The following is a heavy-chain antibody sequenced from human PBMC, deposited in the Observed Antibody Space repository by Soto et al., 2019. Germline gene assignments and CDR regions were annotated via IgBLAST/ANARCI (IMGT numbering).Heavy chain of an antibody. J-gene: IGHJ4*02. Sequence: QVQLVQSGAEVRKPGSSVKVSCKASGGTFSRHAISWVRQAPGQGLEWMGGIIPIFGTANHAQKFQGRVTIIADESTSTVYMELSSLRSEDTAMYYCARGWGYDSNDYYYAYWGQGHLVIVSS. CDR3: ARGWGYDSNDYYYAY. V-gene: IGHV1-69*01. D-gene: IGHD3-22*01. CDR2: IIPIFGTA. CDR1: GGTFSRHA.